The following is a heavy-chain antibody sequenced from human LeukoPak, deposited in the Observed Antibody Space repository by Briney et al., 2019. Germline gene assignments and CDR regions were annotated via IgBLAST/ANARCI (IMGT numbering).Heavy chain of an antibody. Sequence: ASVKVSCKASGYTFTGYHIHWVRQAPGQGLEWMGRINPYSGDTNFAQKFQGRVTMTRDTSITTAYMELRSLRSDDTAVYYCARPTRWLPDAFDIWGQGTMVTVSS. CDR1: GYTFTGYH. CDR3: ARPTRWLPDAFDI. V-gene: IGHV1-2*06. J-gene: IGHJ3*02. D-gene: IGHD4-23*01. CDR2: INPYSGDT.